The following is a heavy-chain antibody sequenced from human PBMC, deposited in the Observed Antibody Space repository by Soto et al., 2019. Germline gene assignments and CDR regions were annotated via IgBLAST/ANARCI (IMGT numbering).Heavy chain of an antibody. CDR1: GGAFSGYY. Sequence: QVQLQQWGAGLLKPSETLSLTCAVYGGAFSGYYWSWIRQPPGKGLEWIGEINHSGSTNYNPSLKTRVTLSVDTSKNQFSLKLSSVSAADTAVYYCSGVHYYGSGDSWGQGTLVTVSS. CDR3: SGVHYYGSGDS. V-gene: IGHV4-34*01. CDR2: INHSGST. D-gene: IGHD3-10*01. J-gene: IGHJ4*02.